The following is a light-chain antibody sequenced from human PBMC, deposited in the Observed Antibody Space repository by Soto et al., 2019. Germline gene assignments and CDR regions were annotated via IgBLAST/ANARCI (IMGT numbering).Light chain of an antibody. CDR1: QRVINN. CDR3: EQYNNWPPT. J-gene: IGKJ1*01. CDR2: GAS. V-gene: IGKV3-15*01. Sequence: EIVLTQSPGTLSLSPGERATLSCRASQRVINNYLAWYQQKPRQAPRLLIYGASTRATGIPARFSGSVSGTEFTLTISSLQSEDFAVYYCEQYNNWPPTFGQGTKVDNQ.